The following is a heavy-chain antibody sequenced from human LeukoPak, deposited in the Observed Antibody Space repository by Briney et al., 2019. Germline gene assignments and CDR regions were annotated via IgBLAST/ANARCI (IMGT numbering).Heavy chain of an antibody. D-gene: IGHD3-10*01. CDR2: IYHSGST. CDR1: GGSISSGGYS. J-gene: IGHJ4*02. CDR3: ARQYYYGSGSYPDY. V-gene: IGHV4-30-2*01. Sequence: PSQTLSLTCAVSGGSISSGGYSWSWIRQPPGKGLEWIGYIYHSGSTYYNPSLKSRVTISVDRSKNQFSLKLSSVTAADTAVYYCARQYYYGSGSYPDYWGQGTLVTASS.